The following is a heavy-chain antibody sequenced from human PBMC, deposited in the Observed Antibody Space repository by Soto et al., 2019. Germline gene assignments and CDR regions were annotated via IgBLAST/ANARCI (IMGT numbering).Heavy chain of an antibody. J-gene: IGHJ6*02. CDR3: VIVPQSPFGFYYYGMDV. CDR1: GFTFSSYA. D-gene: IGHD3-16*01. CDR2: ISSNGGST. Sequence: GGSLRLSCSASGFTFSSYAMHWVRQAPGKGLEYVSAISSNGGSTYYADSVKGRFTISRDNSKNTLYLQMSSLRAEDTAVYYCVIVPQSPFGFYYYGMDVWGQGTTVTVSS. V-gene: IGHV3-64D*08.